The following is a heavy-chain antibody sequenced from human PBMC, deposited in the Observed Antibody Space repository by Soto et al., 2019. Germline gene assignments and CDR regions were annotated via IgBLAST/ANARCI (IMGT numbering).Heavy chain of an antibody. V-gene: IGHV3-11*01. Sequence: GGSLRLSCAASGFTFSDFYMSWIRQAPGKGLEWVSYISSSGDIIYYADSVKGRFTISRDNAKNSLYLQMNSLRAEDTAVYYCARDLGYYDSSGYFDYWGKGTLVTVS. D-gene: IGHD3-22*01. CDR3: ARDLGYYDSSGYFDY. CDR1: GFTFSDFY. J-gene: IGHJ4*02. CDR2: ISSSGDII.